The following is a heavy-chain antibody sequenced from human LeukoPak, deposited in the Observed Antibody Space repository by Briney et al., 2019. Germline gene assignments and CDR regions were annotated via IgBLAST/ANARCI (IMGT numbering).Heavy chain of an antibody. CDR3: ATYRQVLLPFES. Sequence: GGSLRLSCAASGFSFSNYWMSWARQAPGKGLEWVASLKKDGDEEYFADSVKGRFSISRDDAKSSLSLQMNRLRAEDTAIYYCATYRQVLLPFESWGQGTLVTVSS. J-gene: IGHJ4*02. CDR2: LKKDGDEE. D-gene: IGHD2-8*02. V-gene: IGHV3-7*03. CDR1: GFSFSNYW.